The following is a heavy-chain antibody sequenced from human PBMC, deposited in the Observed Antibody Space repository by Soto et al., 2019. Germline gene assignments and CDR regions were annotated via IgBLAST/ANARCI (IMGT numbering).Heavy chain of an antibody. J-gene: IGHJ6*02. V-gene: IGHV1-18*04. CDR2: ISAYSGDT. D-gene: IGHD2-2*01. CDR3: ARVRCSSTSCYFGEDYYYYGLDV. Sequence: ASVKVSCKASGYTFTSYGISWVRQAPGQGLEWMGWISAYSGDTNYVQNLLGRVTMTTDTSTSTAYMELRSLRSDDTAVYYCARVRCSSTSCYFGEDYYYYGLDVWGQGTTVTVYS. CDR1: GYTFTSYG.